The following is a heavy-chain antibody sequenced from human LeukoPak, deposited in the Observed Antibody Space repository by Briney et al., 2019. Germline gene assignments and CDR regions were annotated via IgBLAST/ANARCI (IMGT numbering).Heavy chain of an antibody. CDR3: AKEDRTYYYDSSGYYSTYYFDY. D-gene: IGHD3-22*01. J-gene: IGHJ4*02. CDR1: GFTFSSYG. CDR2: ISGSGGST. Sequence: GGSLRLSCAASGFTFSSYGMHWIRQAPGKGLEWVSAISGSGGSTYYADSVKGRFTISRDNSKNTLYLQMNSLRAEDTAVYYCAKEDRTYYYDSSGYYSTYYFDYWGQGTLVTVSS. V-gene: IGHV3-23*01.